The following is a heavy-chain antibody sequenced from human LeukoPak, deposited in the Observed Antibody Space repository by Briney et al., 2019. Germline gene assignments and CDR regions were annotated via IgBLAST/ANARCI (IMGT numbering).Heavy chain of an antibody. Sequence: SETLSLTCAVSGGSISSSNRWSLVRQPRGKGLEWIGEINYSGSTNYNPSLKSRVTISVDTSKNQFSLRLSSLTAADTAVYYCARHGGYYFDYWGQGNLVSVSS. D-gene: IGHD3-16*01. CDR3: ARHGGYYFDY. CDR1: GGSISSSNR. J-gene: IGHJ4*02. CDR2: INYSGST. V-gene: IGHV4-4*02.